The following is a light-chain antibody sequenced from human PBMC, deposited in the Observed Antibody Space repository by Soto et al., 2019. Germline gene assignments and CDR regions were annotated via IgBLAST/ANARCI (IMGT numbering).Light chain of an antibody. CDR1: QSVSSY. CDR3: QQRSNWVS. J-gene: IGKJ5*01. CDR2: DAS. Sequence: EIVLTQSPATLSLSPGERATLSCRVSQSVSSYLAWYQQKPGQAPRLLIFDASNRAAGIPARSSGSGSGTDFTLTISSLEPEDFAVYYCQQRSNWVSFGQGTRLEIK. V-gene: IGKV3-11*01.